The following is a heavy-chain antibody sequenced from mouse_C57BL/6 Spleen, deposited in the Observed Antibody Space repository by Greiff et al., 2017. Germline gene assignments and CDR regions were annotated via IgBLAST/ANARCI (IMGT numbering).Heavy chain of an antibody. Sequence: QVQLQQSGAELVRPGASVKLSCKASGYTFTDYYINWVKQRPGQGLEWIARIYPGSGNTYYNEKFKGKATLTAEKSSSTAYMQLSSLTSEDSAVYFCARELTGTWFAYWGQGTLVTVSA. D-gene: IGHD4-1*01. J-gene: IGHJ3*01. CDR2: IYPGSGNT. V-gene: IGHV1-76*01. CDR1: GYTFTDYY. CDR3: ARELTGTWFAY.